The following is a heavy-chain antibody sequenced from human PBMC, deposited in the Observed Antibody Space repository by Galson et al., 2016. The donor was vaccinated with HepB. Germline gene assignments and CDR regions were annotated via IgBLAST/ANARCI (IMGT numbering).Heavy chain of an antibody. CDR3: ARDQGATIPGYYYYGMDV. D-gene: IGHD5-12*01. Sequence: TLSLTCTVSGGSISSSSYFWGWIRQPPGKGLEWIGYIYYSGSTYYNPSLKSRVTISVDTSKNQFSLKLSSVTAADTAVYYCARDQGATIPGYYYYGMDVWGQGTTVTVSS. V-gene: IGHV4-31*03. CDR1: GGSISSSSYF. CDR2: IYYSGST. J-gene: IGHJ6*02.